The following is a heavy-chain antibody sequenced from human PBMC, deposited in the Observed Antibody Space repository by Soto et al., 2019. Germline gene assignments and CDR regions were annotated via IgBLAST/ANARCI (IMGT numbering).Heavy chain of an antibody. V-gene: IGHV3-30*14. CDR3: SAINRSGYCFDF. Sequence: QVQLVESGGGVVQSGRSLRLSCAASGLTFTTYTLHWVRQSPGKGLEWVALISDDGSDKFYADSVKGRFTISRDNSKSALYLQMNNLRTEDTAVYYCSAINRSGYCFDFWGQGTLVTVSS. CDR2: ISDDGSDK. J-gene: IGHJ4*02. D-gene: IGHD3-22*01. CDR1: GLTFTTYT.